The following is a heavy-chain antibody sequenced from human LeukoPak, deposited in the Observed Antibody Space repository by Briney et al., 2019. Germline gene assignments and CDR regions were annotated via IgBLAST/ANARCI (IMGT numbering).Heavy chain of an antibody. Sequence: SSETLSLTCSVSGGSISSDYWSWIRQPAGKGLEWIGRINASGSTRYNPSLKSRVTISVDKSKNQFSLKLSSVTAADTAVYYCARGRSVGATRPFDYWGQGTLVTVSS. CDR1: GGSISSDY. D-gene: IGHD1-26*01. CDR2: INASGST. J-gene: IGHJ4*02. CDR3: ARGRSVGATRPFDY. V-gene: IGHV4-4*07.